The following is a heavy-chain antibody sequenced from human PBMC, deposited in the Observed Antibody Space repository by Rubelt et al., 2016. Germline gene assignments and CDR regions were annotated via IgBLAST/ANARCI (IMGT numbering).Heavy chain of an antibody. CDR2: INAGNGNT. V-gene: IGHV1-3*01. CDR1: GYTFTSYA. J-gene: IGHJ6*02. Sequence: QVQLVQSGAEVKKPGASVKVSCKASGYTFTSYAMHWVRQAPGQRLEWMGWINAGNGNTKYSQKFQGRVTITRDTSASTAYMELSSLRSEDTAVYYCARESGTHYYYYGMDVWGQGTTVTVSS. D-gene: IGHD6-13*01. CDR3: ARESGTHYYYYGMDV.